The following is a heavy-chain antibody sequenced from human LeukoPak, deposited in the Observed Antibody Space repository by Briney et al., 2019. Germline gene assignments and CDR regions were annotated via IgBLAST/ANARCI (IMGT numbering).Heavy chain of an antibody. Sequence: GGSLRLSCAASGLTFSSYYMNWVRQAPGKGLEWVSYISSTSSTIYYADSVKGRFTISRDNAKNSLYLQMNTLRAEDTAVYYCARDQGCSSTSCYLFDYWGQGTLVTVSS. CDR2: ISSTSSTI. V-gene: IGHV3-48*01. D-gene: IGHD2-2*01. J-gene: IGHJ4*02. CDR1: GLTFSSYY. CDR3: ARDQGCSSTSCYLFDY.